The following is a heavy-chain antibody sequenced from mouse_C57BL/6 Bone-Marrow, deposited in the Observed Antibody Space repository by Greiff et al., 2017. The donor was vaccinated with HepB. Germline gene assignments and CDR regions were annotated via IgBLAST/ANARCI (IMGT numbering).Heavy chain of an antibody. J-gene: IGHJ2*01. Sequence: QVQLQQPGAELVMPGASVKLSCKASGYTFTSYWMHWVKQRPGQGLEWIGEIDPSDSYTNYNQKFKGKSTLTLDKSSSTAYMQLSSLTSEDSAVYYCARELRLGYYFDYWGQGTTLTVSS. CDR3: ARELRLGYYFDY. D-gene: IGHD3-2*02. CDR1: GYTFTSYW. V-gene: IGHV1-69*01. CDR2: IDPSDSYT.